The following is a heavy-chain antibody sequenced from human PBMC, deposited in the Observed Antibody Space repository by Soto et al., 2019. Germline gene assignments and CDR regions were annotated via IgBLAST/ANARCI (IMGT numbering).Heavy chain of an antibody. V-gene: IGHV1-18*01. Sequence: ASVKVSCKASGYTFTSYGISWVRQAPGQGLEWMGWISAYNGNTNYAQKLQGRVTMTTDTSTSTAYMELRSLRSDDTAVYYCARDPRITIFGVVTPKDAMDVWGQGTTVTVSS. CDR2: ISAYNGNT. J-gene: IGHJ6*02. CDR1: GYTFTSYG. D-gene: IGHD3-3*01. CDR3: ARDPRITIFGVVTPKDAMDV.